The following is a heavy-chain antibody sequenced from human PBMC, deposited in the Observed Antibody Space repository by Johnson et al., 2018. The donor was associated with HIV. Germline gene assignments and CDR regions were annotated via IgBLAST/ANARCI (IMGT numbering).Heavy chain of an antibody. V-gene: IGHV3-23*04. D-gene: IGHD3-3*01. Sequence: VQLVESGGGVVQPGRSLRLSCAASGFTFSSYAMHWVRQAPGKGLEWVSGICGRCGGTYSADSMKGRFAISRDSSKSPLFLHMNSLRAEDTALYYCAGGYYDFCSGLPNDDAFDIWGQGTMVTVSS. CDR1: GFTFSSYA. CDR3: AGGYYDFCSGLPNDDAFDI. J-gene: IGHJ3*02. CDR2: ICGRCGGT.